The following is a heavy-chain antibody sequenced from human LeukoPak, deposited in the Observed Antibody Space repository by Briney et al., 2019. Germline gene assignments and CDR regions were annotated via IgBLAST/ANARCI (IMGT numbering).Heavy chain of an antibody. CDR1: GYSPSSNG. Sequence: ASVKVSCKASGYSPSSNGISWARQAPGQGLEWMGWISDYSGETKYAQNFQGRVTMTTDTSTNTAYMELRSLRSDDTAVYYCAREGATDYYFDYWGQGTLVTVSS. D-gene: IGHD4-11*01. CDR2: ISDYSGET. V-gene: IGHV1-18*01. J-gene: IGHJ4*02. CDR3: AREGATDYYFDY.